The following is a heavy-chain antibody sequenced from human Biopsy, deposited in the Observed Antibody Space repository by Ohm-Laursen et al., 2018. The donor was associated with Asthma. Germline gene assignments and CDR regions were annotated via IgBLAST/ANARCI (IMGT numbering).Heavy chain of an antibody. CDR2: ISPIFGSI. CDR3: AKDSCYYFYGEREG. J-gene: IGHJ6*02. V-gene: IGHV1-69*13. CDR1: GGTLNNYA. Sequence: SVKVSCKSSGGTLNNYAINWVRQAPGQGLEWMGGISPIFGSIKYAQKFQDRVTISADVFRNTVHLELSSLRSEDTAVLYCAKDSCYYFYGEREGGGQGTTVTVSS. D-gene: IGHD3-3*01.